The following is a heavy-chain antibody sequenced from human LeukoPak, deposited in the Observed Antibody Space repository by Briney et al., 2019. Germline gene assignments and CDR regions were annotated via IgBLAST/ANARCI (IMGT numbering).Heavy chain of an antibody. D-gene: IGHD6-13*01. CDR2: ISSSSSYI. V-gene: IGHV3-21*01. J-gene: IGHJ4*02. CDR1: GFTFSSYS. Sequence: SGGSLRLSCAASGFTFSSYSMNWVRQAPGKGLEWVSSISSSSSYIYYADSVKGRFTISRDNAKNSLYLQMNSLRAEDTAVYYCASSSPGYSSSPDYWGQGTLVTVSS. CDR3: ASSSPGYSSSPDY.